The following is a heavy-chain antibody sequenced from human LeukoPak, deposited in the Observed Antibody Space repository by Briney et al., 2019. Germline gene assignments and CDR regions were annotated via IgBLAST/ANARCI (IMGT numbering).Heavy chain of an antibody. CDR1: GGSIGSYY. CDR3: AKKPMVAARPSISFDL. CDR2: IYYSGST. D-gene: IGHD2-15*01. V-gene: IGHV4-59*12. Sequence: AETLTLICTASGGSIGSYYWSWIRQPPGKGLEWIGYIYYSGSTNYKSSLKSRVTISVDKSKNQFSLKLNTVTAADTAVYFCAKKPMVAARPSISFDLGGQGTLVTASS. J-gene: IGHJ4*02.